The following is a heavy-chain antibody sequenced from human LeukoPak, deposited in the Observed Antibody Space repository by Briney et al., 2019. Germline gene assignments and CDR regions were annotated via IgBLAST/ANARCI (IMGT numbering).Heavy chain of an antibody. D-gene: IGHD6-13*01. CDR2: IYWDDDK. V-gene: IGHV2-5*02. CDR3: AHSPGDIAAAVIDP. CDR1: GFSLSTTGLS. J-gene: IGHJ5*02. Sequence: SGPTLVKPTQTLTLTCTFSGFSLSTTGLSVGWIRQPPGKALEWLALIYWDDDKRYSPSLKSRLTITKDTSKNQVVLTMTNMDPVDTATYYCAHSPGDIAAAVIDPWGQGTLVTVSS.